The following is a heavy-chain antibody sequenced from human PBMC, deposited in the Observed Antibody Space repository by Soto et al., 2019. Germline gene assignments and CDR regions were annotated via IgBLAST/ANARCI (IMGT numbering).Heavy chain of an antibody. J-gene: IGHJ6*02. Sequence: SETLSLTCAVYGGSFSGYYWSWIRQPPGKGLEWIGEINHSGSTNYNPSLKSRVTISVDTSKNQFSLKLSSVTAADTAVYYCARGRVVPAAPVVYYYYGMDVWGQGTTVTVSS. CDR2: INHSGST. D-gene: IGHD2-2*01. V-gene: IGHV4-34*01. CDR3: ARGRVVPAAPVVYYYYGMDV. CDR1: GGSFSGYY.